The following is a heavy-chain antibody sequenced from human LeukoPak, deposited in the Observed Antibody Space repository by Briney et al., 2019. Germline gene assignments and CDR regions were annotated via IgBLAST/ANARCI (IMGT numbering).Heavy chain of an antibody. CDR3: ARERGRPTYSSSWSY. CDR1: GYTFTGYY. J-gene: IGHJ4*02. CDR2: INPNSGGT. Sequence: ASVKVSCKASGYTFTGYYMHWVRQAPGQGLEWMGRINPNSGGTNYAQKFQGRVTMTRDTSISTAYMELGRLRSDDTAVYYCARERGRPTYSSSWSYWGQGTLVTVSS. D-gene: IGHD6-13*01. V-gene: IGHV1-2*06.